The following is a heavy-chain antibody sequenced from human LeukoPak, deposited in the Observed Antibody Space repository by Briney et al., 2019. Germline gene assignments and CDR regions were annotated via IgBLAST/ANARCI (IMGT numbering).Heavy chain of an antibody. CDR1: GFTFSSYA. V-gene: IGHV3-23*01. D-gene: IGHD1-26*01. Sequence: GGSLRLSCAASGFTFSSYAMSWVRQAPGRGLEWVSAISGSGGSTYYADSVKGRFTISRDNSKNTLYLQMNSLRAEDTAVYYCAKHTEYSGTYGASDYWGQGTLVTVSS. CDR2: ISGSGGST. CDR3: AKHTEYSGTYGASDY. J-gene: IGHJ4*02.